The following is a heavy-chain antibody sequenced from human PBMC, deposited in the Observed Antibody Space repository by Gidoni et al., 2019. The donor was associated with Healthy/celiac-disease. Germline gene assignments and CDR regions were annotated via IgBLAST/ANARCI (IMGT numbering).Heavy chain of an antibody. CDR3: TRDHPYYYDSSALRDYYYYGMDV. CDR1: GFTFGDYA. D-gene: IGHD3-22*01. V-gene: IGHV3-49*05. J-gene: IGHJ6*02. Sequence: EVQLVESGGGLVKPGRSLSLSCTASGFTFGDYAMSWFRQAPGKGLEWVGFIRSKAYGGTTEYAASVKGRFTISRDDSKSIAYLQMNSLKTEDTAVYYCTRDHPYYYDSSALRDYYYYGMDVWGQGTTVTVSS. CDR2: IRSKAYGGTT.